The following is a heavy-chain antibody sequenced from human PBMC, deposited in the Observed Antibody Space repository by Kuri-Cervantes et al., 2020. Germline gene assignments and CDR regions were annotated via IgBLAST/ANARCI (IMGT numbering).Heavy chain of an antibody. Sequence: SETLSLTCTVSGGSVSRGSYYWSWIRQPPGKGLEWIGYIYYSGSTNYNPPLKSRVTISVDTSKNQFSLKLSSVSAADTAVYYCAREGVRGAFDYWGQGTLVTVSS. V-gene: IGHV4-61*01. J-gene: IGHJ4*02. D-gene: IGHD3-10*01. CDR1: GGSVSRGSYY. CDR3: AREGVRGAFDY. CDR2: IYYSGST.